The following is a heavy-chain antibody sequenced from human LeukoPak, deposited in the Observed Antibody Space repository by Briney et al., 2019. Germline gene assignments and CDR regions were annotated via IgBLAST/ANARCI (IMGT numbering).Heavy chain of an antibody. CDR3: ARWILYSSGSYSDY. CDR2: MHYSGST. V-gene: IGHV4-61*08. D-gene: IGHD3-10*01. Sequence: SQTLSLTCTVSGGSISSGDYYWSWIRQPPGKGLEWIGYMHYSGSTNYNPSLKSRVTISVDTSKNQFSLKLSSVTAADTAVYYCARWILYSSGSYSDYWGQGTLVTVSS. J-gene: IGHJ4*02. CDR1: GGSISSGDYY.